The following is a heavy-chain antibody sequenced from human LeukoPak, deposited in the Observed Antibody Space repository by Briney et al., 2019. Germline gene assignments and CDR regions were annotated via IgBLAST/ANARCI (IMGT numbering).Heavy chain of an antibody. J-gene: IGHJ6*02. Sequence: GASVKVSCKASGYTFIHYYVHWVRQAPGQGLEWMGWINPNSGGTNYAQRFQGRVTISRDTSISTAYMDLSGLRSDDTAIYHCARDRIGVVPAAMSKYGMDVWGQGTTVTVSS. CDR2: INPNSGGT. CDR1: GYTFIHYY. V-gene: IGHV1-2*02. CDR3: ARDRIGVVPAAMSKYGMDV. D-gene: IGHD2-2*01.